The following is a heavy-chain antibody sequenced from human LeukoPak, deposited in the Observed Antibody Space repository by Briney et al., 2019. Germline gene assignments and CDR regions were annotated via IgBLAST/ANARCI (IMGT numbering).Heavy chain of an antibody. J-gene: IGHJ4*02. CDR2: ISAYNGNI. Sequence: ASVKVSCKASGYTFTSFGINWVRQAPGQGLEWMGWISAYNGNINYAQMLQGRVTMTTDTSTSTAYMDLRSLRSDDTAVYYCARSRGYYDSSGYGFDYWGQGTLVTVSS. V-gene: IGHV1-18*01. CDR3: ARSRGYYDSSGYGFDY. CDR1: GYTFTSFG. D-gene: IGHD3-22*01.